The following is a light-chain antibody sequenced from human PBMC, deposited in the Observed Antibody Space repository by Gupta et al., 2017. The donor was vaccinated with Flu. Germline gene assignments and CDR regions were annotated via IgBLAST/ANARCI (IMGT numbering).Light chain of an antibody. CDR1: SSDVGFYNY. J-gene: IGLJ2*01. Sequence: SITISCTGTSSDVGFYNYVSWYQQHPGKAPKLMVFDVSNRPSGVSNRFSGSKSGNTASLTISGLQAEDEADYYCSSYTTSTTGVFGGGTKLTVL. CDR3: SSYTTSTTGV. V-gene: IGLV2-14*04. CDR2: DVS.